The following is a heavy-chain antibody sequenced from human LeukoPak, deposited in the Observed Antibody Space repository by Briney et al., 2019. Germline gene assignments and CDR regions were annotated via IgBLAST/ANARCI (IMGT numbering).Heavy chain of an antibody. D-gene: IGHD6-19*01. Sequence: GGSLRLSCAASGFTFSSYWMSWVRQAPGKGLEWVANIKQDGSEKYYVDSVKGRFTISRDNAKNSLYLQMHSLRAEDTAVYSCARDSWLGAFDIWGQGTMVTVSS. CDR1: GFTFSSYW. V-gene: IGHV3-7*01. CDR3: ARDSWLGAFDI. J-gene: IGHJ3*02. CDR2: IKQDGSEK.